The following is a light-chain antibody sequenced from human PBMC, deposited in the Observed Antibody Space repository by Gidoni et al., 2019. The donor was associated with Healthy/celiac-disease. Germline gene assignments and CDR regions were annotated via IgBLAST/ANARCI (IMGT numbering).Light chain of an antibody. J-gene: IGLJ3*02. CDR3: QTWGTGIRV. V-gene: IGLV4-69*01. Sequence: QLVLTQSPSAPAPRGPSVKLTCTLSSGHSSYAIAWHQQQPEKGPRYLMKLNSDGSHSKGDGIPDRFSGSSSGAERYLTISSLQSEDEADYYCQTWGTGIRVFGGGTKLTVL. CDR2: LNSDGSH. CDR1: SGHSSYA.